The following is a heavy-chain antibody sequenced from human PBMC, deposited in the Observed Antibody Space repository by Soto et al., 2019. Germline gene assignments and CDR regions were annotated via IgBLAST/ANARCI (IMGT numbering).Heavy chain of an antibody. Sequence: GGSLRLSCAASGFTFDDYGMSWVRQAPGKGLEWVSGINWNGGSTGYADSVKGRFTISRDNAKNSLYLQMNSLRAEDTALYYCARGGYYDFWSGRSYFDYWGQGTLVTVSS. CDR3: ARGGYYDFWSGRSYFDY. CDR2: INWNGGST. CDR1: GFTFDDYG. J-gene: IGHJ4*02. D-gene: IGHD3-3*01. V-gene: IGHV3-20*04.